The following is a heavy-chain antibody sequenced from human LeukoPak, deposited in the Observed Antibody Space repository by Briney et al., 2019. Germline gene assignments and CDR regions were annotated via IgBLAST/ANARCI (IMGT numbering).Heavy chain of an antibody. Sequence: ASVKVSCKASGGTFSSYAISWVRQAPGQGLEWMGIINPSGGSTSYAQKFQGRVTMTRDTSTSTVYMELSSLRSEDTAVYYCARAGPNMDYYGSGSYRPDAFDIWGQGTMVTVSS. V-gene: IGHV1-46*03. CDR2: INPSGGST. D-gene: IGHD3-10*01. J-gene: IGHJ3*02. CDR3: ARAGPNMDYYGSGSYRPDAFDI. CDR1: GGTFSSYA.